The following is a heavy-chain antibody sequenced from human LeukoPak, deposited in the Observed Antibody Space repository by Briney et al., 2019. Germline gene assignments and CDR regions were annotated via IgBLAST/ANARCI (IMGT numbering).Heavy chain of an antibody. CDR3: ARDYRYSSGWYEGWFDP. D-gene: IGHD6-19*01. V-gene: IGHV4-59*01. CDR2: IYYSGST. J-gene: IGHJ5*02. Sequence: SETLSLTCTVSGGSISTYYWSWIRQPPGKGLEWIGYIYYSGSTNYNPSLKSRVTISVDTSKNQFSLKLSSVTAADTAVYYCARDYRYSSGWYEGWFDPWGQGTLVTVSS. CDR1: GGSISTYY.